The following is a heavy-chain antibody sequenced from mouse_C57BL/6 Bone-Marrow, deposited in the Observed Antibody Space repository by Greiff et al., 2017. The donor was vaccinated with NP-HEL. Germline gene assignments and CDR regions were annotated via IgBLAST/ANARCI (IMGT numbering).Heavy chain of an antibody. J-gene: IGHJ1*03. CDR2: IYPRNGNT. CDR1: GYTFTSYG. CDR3: GRPDYYGNNWWYFDV. D-gene: IGHD1-1*01. V-gene: IGHV1-81*01. Sequence: QVQLKESGAELARPGASVKLSCKASGYTFTSYGISWVKQRPGQGLEWIGEIYPRNGNTYYNEKFKGTATLTADKSSSTAYMELRSLPSEDSAVFFFGRPDYYGNNWWYFDVWVTGTAVTVSS.